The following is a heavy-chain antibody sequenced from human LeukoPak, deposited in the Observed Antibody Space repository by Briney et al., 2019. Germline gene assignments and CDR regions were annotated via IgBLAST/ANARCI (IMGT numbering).Heavy chain of an antibody. D-gene: IGHD7-27*01. V-gene: IGHV4-61*01. Sequence: PSETLSVTCTVSRGAVSSGSFYWSWIRRPPGRGLEWVGYILKTGSTNYNPSLMSRVSFSVDTSKNQFSLKLTSVTAADTAVYYCARGNWGSVPFAPWGQGTLVTVSS. CDR2: ILKTGST. J-gene: IGHJ5*02. CDR1: RGAVSSGSFY. CDR3: ARGNWGSVPFAP.